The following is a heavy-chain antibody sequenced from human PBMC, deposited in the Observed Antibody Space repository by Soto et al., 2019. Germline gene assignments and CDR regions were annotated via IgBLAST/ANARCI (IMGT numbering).Heavy chain of an antibody. D-gene: IGHD1-1*01. CDR3: VRVSEHRMLNYGMDV. CDR1: GFTFSDYA. J-gene: IGHJ6*02. V-gene: IGHV3-30-3*01. CDR2: ISYDGGST. Sequence: QVHVVESGGGVVHPGRSLRLSCAVSGFTFSDYAMHWVRQAPGKGLEWVAAISYDGGSTYYADSVKGRFTFSRDNSNYMLYLHMNSLRPEDTALYYCVRVSEHRMLNYGMDVWGQGTTVIVSS.